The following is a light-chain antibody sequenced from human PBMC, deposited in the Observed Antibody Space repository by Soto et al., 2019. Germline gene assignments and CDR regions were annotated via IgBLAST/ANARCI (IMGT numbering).Light chain of an antibody. Sequence: DIQMTQSPSTLSASVVDRVTITCRASQTITTWLAWYQQKPGKAPKLLIYDASTLESGVPSRFSGSGFGTEFSLTISSLQPDDFASYYCQQYNTLSGTFGQGTKVDNK. CDR1: QTITTW. J-gene: IGKJ1*01. CDR2: DAS. V-gene: IGKV1-5*01. CDR3: QQYNTLSGT.